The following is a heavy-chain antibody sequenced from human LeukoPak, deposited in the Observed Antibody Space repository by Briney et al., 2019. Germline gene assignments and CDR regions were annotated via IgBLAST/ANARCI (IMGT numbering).Heavy chain of an antibody. D-gene: IGHD4-17*01. Sequence: PGGSLRLSCAASGFSFSTYGMHWVRQAPGKGLEWVTFIRYDGNNKYYADSVKGRFTISRDNSKNTLYLQMNSLRAEDTAVYYCAREYGDFDYWGQGTLVTVSS. V-gene: IGHV3-30*02. J-gene: IGHJ4*02. CDR1: GFSFSTYG. CDR3: AREYGDFDY. CDR2: IRYDGNNK.